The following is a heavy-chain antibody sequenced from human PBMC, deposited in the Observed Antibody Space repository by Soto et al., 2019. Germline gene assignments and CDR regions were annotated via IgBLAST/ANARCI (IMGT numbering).Heavy chain of an antibody. J-gene: IGHJ4*02. CDR1: GGSISSGDYY. D-gene: IGHD2-15*01. CDR2: IYYSGST. CDR3: ATSGGTSVYFDY. Sequence: PSETLSLTCTVSGGSISSGDYYWSWIRQPPGKGLEWIGYIYYSGSTYYNPSLKSRVTISVDTSKNQFSLKLSSVTAADTAVYYCATSGGTSVYFDYWGQGTLVTVSS. V-gene: IGHV4-30-4*01.